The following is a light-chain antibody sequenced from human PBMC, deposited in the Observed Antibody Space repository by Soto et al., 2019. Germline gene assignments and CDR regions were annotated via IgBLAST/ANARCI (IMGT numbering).Light chain of an antibody. CDR1: QDIKTY. J-gene: IGKJ3*01. V-gene: IGKV1-9*01. CDR2: GTF. CDR3: QHLNSYPPFT. Sequence: IQLTQSPSSLSASVGDRVSITCRASQDIKTYLAWYQQKQGKPPKLLISGTFTLQSGVPSRFNGGGCGTDFTLTISRLQPEDVATYYCQHLNSYPPFTFGPGTKVDLE.